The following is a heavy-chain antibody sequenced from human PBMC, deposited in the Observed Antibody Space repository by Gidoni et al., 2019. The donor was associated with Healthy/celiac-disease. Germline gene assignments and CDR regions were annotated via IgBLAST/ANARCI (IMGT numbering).Heavy chain of an antibody. V-gene: IGHV4-34*01. J-gene: IGHJ5*02. Sequence: QVQRQQWGAGLLKPSETLSLTCAVYGGSFSGYYWSWIRQPPGKGLEWIGEINHSGSTNYNPSLKSRVTISVDTSKNQFSLKLSSVTAADTAVYYCARGGNIAARFGTLGPWGQGTLVTVSS. D-gene: IGHD6-6*01. CDR1: GGSFSGYY. CDR3: ARGGNIAARFGTLGP. CDR2: INHSGST.